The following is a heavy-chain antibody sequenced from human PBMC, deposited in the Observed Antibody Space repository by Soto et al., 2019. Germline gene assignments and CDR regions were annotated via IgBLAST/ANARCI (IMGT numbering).Heavy chain of an antibody. CDR2: SRNSVKSHTT. CDR3: TRGLLGGAPSYTFHGMDV. Sequence: EVQLVESGGGLVQPGGSLRLSCAASGFTFSDHYMDWVRQAPGKGLEWVARSRNSVKSHTTEYAASVKGRFTISRDESKSSLYLQMNSLKIEDTAVYYCTRGLLGGAPSYTFHGMDVWGQGTTVTVSS. J-gene: IGHJ6*01. V-gene: IGHV3-72*01. D-gene: IGHD1-26*01. CDR1: GFTFSDHY.